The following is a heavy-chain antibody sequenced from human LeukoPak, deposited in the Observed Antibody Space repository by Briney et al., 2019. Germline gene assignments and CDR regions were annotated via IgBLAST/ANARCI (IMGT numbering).Heavy chain of an antibody. CDR2: IYYSGST. V-gene: IGHV4-39*01. D-gene: IGHD2-2*01. J-gene: IGHJ4*02. CDR3: ARQYCSSTSCYSPR. CDR1: GGSISSSSYY. Sequence: SETLSLTCTVSGGSISSSSYYWGWVRQPPGKGLEWIGSIYYSGSTYYNPSLKSRVTISVDTSKNQFSLKLSSVTAADTAVYYCARQYCSSTSCYSPRWGQGTLVTVSS.